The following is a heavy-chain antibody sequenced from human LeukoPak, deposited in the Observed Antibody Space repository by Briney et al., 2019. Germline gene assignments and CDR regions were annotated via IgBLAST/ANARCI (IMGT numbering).Heavy chain of an antibody. Sequence: LETLSLTCTVSGTSITSYYSNGIRQAPRQGPEWIGYGHYSGNTKYNPPLKSRVTISVDTSKNQFSLRLSSVTAADTAVYFCAKWASDNWAFDLWGQGTLVTVSS. D-gene: IGHD5-24*01. CDR2: GHYSGNT. CDR3: AKWASDNWAFDL. J-gene: IGHJ4*02. CDR1: GTSITSYY. V-gene: IGHV4-59*08.